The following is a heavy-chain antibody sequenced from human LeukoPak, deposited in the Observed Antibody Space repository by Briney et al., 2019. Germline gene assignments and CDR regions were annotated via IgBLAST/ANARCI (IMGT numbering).Heavy chain of an antibody. CDR1: GYTFTDYF. CDR3: ATPPGKVDY. J-gene: IGHJ4*02. Sequence: GASVKVSCKASGYTFTDYFMHWVRQAPGQGLEWMGWINPNSGGTNYAHKFQGRVTMTRDTSISTAYMELSRLRSDDTAVYYCATPPGKVDYWGQGTLVTVSS. CDR2: INPNSGGT. D-gene: IGHD4-23*01. V-gene: IGHV1-2*02.